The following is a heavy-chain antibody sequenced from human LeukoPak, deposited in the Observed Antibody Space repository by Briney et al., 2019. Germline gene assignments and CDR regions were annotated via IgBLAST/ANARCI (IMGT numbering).Heavy chain of an antibody. J-gene: IGHJ1*01. CDR1: GYTFTSYG. CDR2: INPSGGST. V-gene: IGHV1-46*01. D-gene: IGHD2-21*01. Sequence: ASVKVSCKASGYTFTSYGISWVRQAPGQGLEWMGIINPSGGSTSYAQKFQGRVTMTRDTSTSTVYMELSSLRSEDTAVYYCARGTYLPGKHIVVVIAIPETEYFQHWGQGTLVTVSS. CDR3: ARGTYLPGKHIVVVIAIPETEYFQH.